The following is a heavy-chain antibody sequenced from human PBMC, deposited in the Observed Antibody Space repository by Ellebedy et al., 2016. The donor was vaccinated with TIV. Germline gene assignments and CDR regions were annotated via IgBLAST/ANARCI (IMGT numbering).Heavy chain of an antibody. Sequence: GGSLRLXCVASGFTFRSHGIYWVRQAPGKGLEWVAVLSSDGSNKYYADSVKGRFTISRDNSKNTLYLQMSSLRTDDMAVYYCARGGSSGSSDYWGQGTLVTVSS. CDR1: GFTFRSHG. CDR3: ARGGSSGSSDY. V-gene: IGHV3-30*03. D-gene: IGHD3-10*01. J-gene: IGHJ4*02. CDR2: LSSDGSNK.